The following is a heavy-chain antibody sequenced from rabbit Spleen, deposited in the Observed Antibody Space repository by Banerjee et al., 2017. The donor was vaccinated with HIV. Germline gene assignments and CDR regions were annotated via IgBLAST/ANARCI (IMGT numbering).Heavy chain of an antibody. V-gene: IGHV1S40*01. Sequence: QSLEESGGDLVKPGASLTLTCTASGFSFSSSYYMCWVRQAPGKGLEWIACIYGGSSGSTYYASWAKGRFTISKTSNTVDLKMTSLTAADTATYFCARDSGSGHYIDVLFNLWGPGTLVTVS. D-gene: IGHD1-1*01. J-gene: IGHJ4*01. CDR2: IYGGSSGST. CDR3: ARDSGSGHYIDVLFNL. CDR1: GFSFSSSYY.